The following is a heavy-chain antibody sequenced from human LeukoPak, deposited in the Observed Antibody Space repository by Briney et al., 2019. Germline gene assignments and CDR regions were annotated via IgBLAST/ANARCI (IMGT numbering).Heavy chain of an antibody. V-gene: IGHV3-7*03. CDR1: GFTFRSYW. Sequence: GGSLRLSCAASGFTFRSYWMSWVRQAPGKGPEWVANIKYDGSEKFYVDSVKGRFSISRDNAKNSVCLQMNSLRADDTAVYYCARIMADASGTYALDYWGQGTLLTVSS. CDR3: ARIMADASGTYALDY. CDR2: IKYDGSEK. D-gene: IGHD3-10*01. J-gene: IGHJ4*02.